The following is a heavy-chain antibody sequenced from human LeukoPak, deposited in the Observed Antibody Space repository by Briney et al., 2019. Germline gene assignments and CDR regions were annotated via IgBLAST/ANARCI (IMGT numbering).Heavy chain of an antibody. D-gene: IGHD6-13*01. CDR1: GYTFTSYD. CDR2: MNPNSGNT. J-gene: IGHJ4*02. CDR3: ARATRIALHDGIADY. V-gene: IGHV1-8*01. Sequence: ASVKVSCKASGYTFTSYDINWVRQATGQGLECMGWMNPNSGNTGYAQKFQGRVTMTRNTSISTAYMELSSLRSEDTAVYYCARATRIALHDGIADYWGQGTLVTVSS.